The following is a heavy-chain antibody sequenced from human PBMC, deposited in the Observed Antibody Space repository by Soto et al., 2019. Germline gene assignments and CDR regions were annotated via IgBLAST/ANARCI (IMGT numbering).Heavy chain of an antibody. CDR1: GFTFTDYS. D-gene: IGHD4-17*01. Sequence: HPVGSVRLSCEGSGFTFTDYSMLWVRQAPGKGLEWVSYFSSTSNIAFYVDSVEGRFTTSRDNAKNSLYLQMNSLRDEDTAVYYCASCYGDYEFPCEYWGQGTLVTVSS. J-gene: IGHJ4*02. V-gene: IGHV3-48*02. CDR3: ASCYGDYEFPCEY. CDR2: FSSTSNIA.